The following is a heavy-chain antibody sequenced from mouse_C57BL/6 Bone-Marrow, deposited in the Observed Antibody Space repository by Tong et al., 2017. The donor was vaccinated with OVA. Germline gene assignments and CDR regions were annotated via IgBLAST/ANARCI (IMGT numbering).Heavy chain of an antibody. CDR1: GFTFSDYY. CDR2: ISDGGSYT. Sequence: ASGFTFSDYYMYWVRQTPEKRLEWVATISDGGSYTYYPDSVKGRFTISRDNAKNTLYLQMSRMKYEDTAMYYCAREGKRTWFAYWGQGTLVSVSA. D-gene: IGHD6-1*01. V-gene: IGHV5-4*02. CDR3: AREGKRTWFAY. J-gene: IGHJ3*01.